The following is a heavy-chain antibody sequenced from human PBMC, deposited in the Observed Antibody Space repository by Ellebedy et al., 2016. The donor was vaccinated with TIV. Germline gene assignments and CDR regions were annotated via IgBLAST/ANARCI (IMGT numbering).Heavy chain of an antibody. J-gene: IGHJ5*02. Sequence: PGGSLRLSCEASGLDFTHYAMNRVRQAPGKGLEWVSSISSTGYYIYYADSVKGRFTISRDDAKNSLFLQMNSLSVEDTAVYYCARSGELDTWGQGTLVTVAS. CDR1: GLDFTHYA. CDR3: ARSGELDT. V-gene: IGHV3-21*01. CDR2: ISSTGYYI. D-gene: IGHD1-26*01.